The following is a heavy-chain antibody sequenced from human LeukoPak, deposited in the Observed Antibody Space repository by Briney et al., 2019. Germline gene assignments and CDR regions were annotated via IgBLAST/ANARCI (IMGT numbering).Heavy chain of an antibody. D-gene: IGHD3-10*01. CDR2: ISGSGTT. V-gene: IGHV3-23*01. Sequence: PGGTLRLSCAASGFTFSSYGMNWVRQAPGRGLEWVSKISGSGTTYYADSVKGRFTLSRDNSKNTLYLQMNSLSAEDTALYYCAKEGSSGSYSDYWGQGTLVTVSS. CDR3: AKEGSSGSYSDY. CDR1: GFTFSSYG. J-gene: IGHJ4*02.